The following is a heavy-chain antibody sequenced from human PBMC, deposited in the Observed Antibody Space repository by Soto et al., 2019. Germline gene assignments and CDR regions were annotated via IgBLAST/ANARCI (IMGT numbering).Heavy chain of an antibody. Sequence: EVQLLESGGGLVQPGGSLRLSCAASGFTFSSYAMSWVRQAPGKGLECVSSISGSGGSTYYADSVKGRFTIARDNSKNTLYLQMNSLRAEDTAIYYCAKDLTGDFDYWGQRTLVTVSS. D-gene: IGHD7-27*01. J-gene: IGHJ4*02. CDR3: AKDLTGDFDY. CDR1: GFTFSSYA. CDR2: ISGSGGST. V-gene: IGHV3-23*01.